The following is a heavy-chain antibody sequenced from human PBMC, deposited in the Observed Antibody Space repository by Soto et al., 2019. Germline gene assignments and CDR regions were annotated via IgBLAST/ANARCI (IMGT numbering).Heavy chain of an antibody. J-gene: IGHJ6*02. CDR3: PRDDTSYLYSSSHGMDV. D-gene: IGHD6-13*01. CDR2: ISAYNGNT. CDR1: GYTFTSYG. Sequence: QVQLVQSGAEVKKPGASVKVSCKASGYTFTSYGISWVRQAPGQGLEWMGWISAYNGNTNYAQKLQGRVTMTTDTSTSTACMELRSLRSDDTAVYYWPRDDTSYLYSSSHGMDVWGQGTTVTVSS. V-gene: IGHV1-18*01.